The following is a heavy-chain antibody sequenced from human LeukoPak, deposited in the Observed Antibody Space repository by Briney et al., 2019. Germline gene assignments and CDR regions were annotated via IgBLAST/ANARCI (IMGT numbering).Heavy chain of an antibody. CDR1: GGSISSYY. D-gene: IGHD7-27*01. CDR3: VRDYWGSLDY. J-gene: IGHJ4*02. Sequence: SETLSLTCTVSGGSISSYYWSWIRQPPGKGLEWIGYIYYSGSTNYNPSLKSRVTISVDTSKNQFSLKLHSVTDADTAVYYCVRDYWGSLDYWGQGTLVTVSS. CDR2: IYYSGST. V-gene: IGHV4-59*01.